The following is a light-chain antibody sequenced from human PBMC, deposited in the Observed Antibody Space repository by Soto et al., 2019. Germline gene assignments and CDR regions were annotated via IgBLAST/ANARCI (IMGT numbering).Light chain of an antibody. J-gene: IGKJ1*01. CDR2: DAS. CDR1: QSVSSY. Sequence: EIVLTQSPATLSLSPEERATLSCRASQSVSSYLAWYQQKPGQAPRLLIYDASNRATGIPARFSGSGSGTDFTLTISSLEPEDFAVYYCQQRGNRPPWTFGQGTKVDIK. CDR3: QQRGNRPPWT. V-gene: IGKV3-11*01.